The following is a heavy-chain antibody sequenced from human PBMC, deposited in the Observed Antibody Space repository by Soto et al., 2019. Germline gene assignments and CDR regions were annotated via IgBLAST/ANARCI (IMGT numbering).Heavy chain of an antibody. V-gene: IGHV1-58*02. CDR2: IAVGSGQT. D-gene: IGHD2-2*02. CDR1: GFTFTSSA. Sequence: GASVKVSCKASGFTFTSSAMQWVRQARGQRLEWIGWIAVGSGQTNNAQKFQERVTITRDMSTSTAYMDLSSLRSEDTAVYYCAAAPADITPAFDYWGQGTLVTVSS. CDR3: AAAPADITPAFDY. J-gene: IGHJ4*02.